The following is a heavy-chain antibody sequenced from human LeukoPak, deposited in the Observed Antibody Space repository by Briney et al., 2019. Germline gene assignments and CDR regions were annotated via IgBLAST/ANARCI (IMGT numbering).Heavy chain of an antibody. D-gene: IGHD3/OR15-3a*01. CDR2: IYYTGNT. J-gene: IGHJ4*02. CDR1: GVSISSSYSY. V-gene: IGHV4-39*01. Sequence: SETLSLTCTASGVSISSSYSYWGWIRQPPGMGLEWIGSIYYTGNTYYNASLKSQVSISIDTSKNQFSLKLTSVTAADTAVYYCARQTGSGLFILPGGQGTLVTVSS. CDR3: ARQTGSGLFILP.